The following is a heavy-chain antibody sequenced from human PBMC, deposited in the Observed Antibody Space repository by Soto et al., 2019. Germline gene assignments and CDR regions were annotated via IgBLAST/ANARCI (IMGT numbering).Heavy chain of an antibody. CDR1: GGSISSSPYY. Sequence: QLQLQESGPGLVKPSETLSLTRTVSGGSISSSPYYWGRIRQPPGKGLEWIGNIYYNGNTFYNPSLKSRVTISVDTSKNQFSLKLSSVTAADTAVYYCARHGPLSNNWNQLDYWGQGTLVTVSS. CDR3: ARHGPLSNNWNQLDY. D-gene: IGHD1-1*01. CDR2: IYYNGNT. V-gene: IGHV4-39*01. J-gene: IGHJ4*02.